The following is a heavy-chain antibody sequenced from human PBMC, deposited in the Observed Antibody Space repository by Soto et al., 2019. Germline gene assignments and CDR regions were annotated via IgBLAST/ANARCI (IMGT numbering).Heavy chain of an antibody. V-gene: IGHV5-10-1*01. Sequence: GESLKISCKGSGYSFTSYWISWVRQMPGKGLEWMGRIDPSDSYTNYSPSFQGHVTISADKSISTAYLQWSSLKASDTAMYYCARHKSIGYDFWSGPGAFDIWGQGTMVTVSS. CDR1: GYSFTSYW. D-gene: IGHD3-3*01. CDR3: ARHKSIGYDFWSGPGAFDI. J-gene: IGHJ3*02. CDR2: IDPSDSYT.